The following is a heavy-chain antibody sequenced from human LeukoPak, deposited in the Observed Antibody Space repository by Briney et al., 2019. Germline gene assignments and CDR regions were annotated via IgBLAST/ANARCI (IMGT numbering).Heavy chain of an antibody. D-gene: IGHD4-17*01. CDR3: ARGAYGEIDY. CDR2: IYYSGST. CDR1: GGSISSYY. J-gene: IGHJ4*02. V-gene: IGHV4-59*01. Sequence: SETLSLTCTVSGGSISSYYWSWIRQPPGKGLEWIGYIYYSGSTNYNPSLKSRVTISVDTSKNQFSLKLSSVTAADTAVYYCARGAYGEIDYWGQGTPVTVSS.